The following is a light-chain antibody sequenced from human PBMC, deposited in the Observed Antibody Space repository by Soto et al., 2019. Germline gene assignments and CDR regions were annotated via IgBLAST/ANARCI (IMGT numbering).Light chain of an antibody. CDR2: DVS. J-gene: IGLJ3*02. Sequence: QSALSQPASVSESPGQAITISCTGTSSDVGGYNYVSWYQQHAGKAPKLMIYDVSHRPSGVSTRFSGSKSGNTASLTISGLQAEDEADYYFSSFTSSNTWVFGGGTKLTVL. V-gene: IGLV2-14*03. CDR3: SSFTSSNTWV. CDR1: SSDVGGYNY.